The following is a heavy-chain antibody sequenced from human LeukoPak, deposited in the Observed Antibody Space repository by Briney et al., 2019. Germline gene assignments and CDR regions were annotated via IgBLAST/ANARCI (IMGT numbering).Heavy chain of an antibody. CDR3: TREDRVGGSLDA. Sequence: PGGSLRLSCTASGFTFSTYWMSWVRQAPGKGLEWVASMNQDGSGRNYSDSVKGRFTISRDNATNSVSLQMNSLRVEDTALYYCTREDRVGGSLDAWGQGTLVTVSS. D-gene: IGHD1-26*01. CDR2: MNQDGSGR. V-gene: IGHV3-7*01. CDR1: GFTFSTYW. J-gene: IGHJ5*02.